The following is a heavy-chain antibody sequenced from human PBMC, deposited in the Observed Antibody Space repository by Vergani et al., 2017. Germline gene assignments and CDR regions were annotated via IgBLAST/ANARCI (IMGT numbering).Heavy chain of an antibody. J-gene: IGHJ4*02. D-gene: IGHD6-19*01. CDR2: IYHSGTT. V-gene: IGHV4-61*01. Sequence: QVQLQESGPGLVKPSQTLSLSCTVSGGSVRTSIGYYWTWIRQTPGKGLEWIGNIYHSGTTNYKPSLRSRVTISVDTSKKQFSLNLTSVTVADTAVYFCAKSRGAVTGVFDYWGQGILVTVSS. CDR3: AKSRGAVTGVFDY. CDR1: GGSVRTSIGYY.